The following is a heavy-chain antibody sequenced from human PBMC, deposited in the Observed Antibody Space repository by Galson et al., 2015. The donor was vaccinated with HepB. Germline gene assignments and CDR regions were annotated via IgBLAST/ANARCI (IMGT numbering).Heavy chain of an antibody. J-gene: IGHJ4*02. Sequence: SLRLSCAASGFTFNNAWMSWVRQAPGKGLEWVGRIKSKAEDGTTIYAAPVKGRFTVSRDDSKNTLYLQMNYLTTEDTAVYYCTTSLGFGYCESTVAIDYWGQGTLLTVSS. CDR1: GFTFNNAW. V-gene: IGHV3-15*01. D-gene: IGHD3-10*01. CDR2: IKSKAEDGTT. CDR3: TTSLGFGYCESTVAIDY.